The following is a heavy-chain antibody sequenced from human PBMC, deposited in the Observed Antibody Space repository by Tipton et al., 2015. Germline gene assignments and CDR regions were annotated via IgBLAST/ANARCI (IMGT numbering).Heavy chain of an antibody. D-gene: IGHD2-2*01. J-gene: IGHJ4*02. CDR3: ARSVSPAVITFDY. Sequence: QLVQSGAEVKKPGESLKISCKGSGYSFTTYWIGWVRQMPGKGLEWMGIIYPGDSDTRYSPSFQGQVTISADKSINTAYLQWTSLKASDTAMYYCARSVSPAVITFDYWGRGTLVSVSS. CDR2: IYPGDSDT. CDR1: GYSFTTYW. V-gene: IGHV5-51*01.